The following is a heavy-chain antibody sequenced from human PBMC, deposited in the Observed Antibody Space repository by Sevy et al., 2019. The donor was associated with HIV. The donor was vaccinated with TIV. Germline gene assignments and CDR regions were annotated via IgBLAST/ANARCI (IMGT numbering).Heavy chain of an antibody. CDR3: ALERLSSAVAEYFHN. CDR1: GFTFNFFS. D-gene: IGHD1-1*01. J-gene: IGHJ1*01. Sequence: GGSLRLSCAASGFTFNFFSIHWVRQAPGKGLEWVATISFDGSNEHYADSVKGRFTISRDNSKNSLFLQMNSLRADDSAVYYCALERLSSAVAEYFHNWGQGTLVTVSP. V-gene: IGHV3-30-3*01. CDR2: ISFDGSNE.